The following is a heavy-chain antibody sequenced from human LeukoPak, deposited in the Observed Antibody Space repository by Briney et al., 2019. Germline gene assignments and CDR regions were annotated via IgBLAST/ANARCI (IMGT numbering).Heavy chain of an antibody. V-gene: IGHV4-59*01. CDR1: GGSISSYY. D-gene: IGHD3-3*01. CDR2: IYCSGST. J-gene: IGHJ6*03. Sequence: SETLSLTCTVSGGSISSYYWSWIRQPPGKGLEWIGYIYCSGSTNYNPSLKSRVTISVDTSKNQFSLKLSSVTAADTAVYYCARVVRFLGAHYYYYYYMDVWGKGTTVTVSS. CDR3: ARVVRFLGAHYYYYYYMDV.